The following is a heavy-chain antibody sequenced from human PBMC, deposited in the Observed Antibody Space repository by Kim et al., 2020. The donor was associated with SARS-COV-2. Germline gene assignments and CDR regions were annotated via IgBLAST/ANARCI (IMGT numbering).Heavy chain of an antibody. CDR1: GFTFTSSA. V-gene: IGHV1-58*01. CDR2: IVVGSGNT. Sequence: SVKVSCKASGFTFTSSAVQWVRQARGQRLEWIGWIVVGSGNTNYAQKFQERVTITRDMSTSTAYMELSSLRSEDTAVYYCAASSLDYVWWKTPSNWFDPWGQGTLVTVSS. CDR3: AASSLDYVWWKTPSNWFDP. D-gene: IGHD3-16*01. J-gene: IGHJ5*02.